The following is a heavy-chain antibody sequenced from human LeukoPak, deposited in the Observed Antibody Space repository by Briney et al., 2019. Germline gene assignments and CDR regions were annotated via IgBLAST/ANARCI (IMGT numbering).Heavy chain of an antibody. V-gene: IGHV1-18*01. CDR1: GYTFTSYG. Sequence: ASVKVSCKASGYTFTSYGINWVRQAPGQGLEWMGWISAYNGDTNYAQKLQGRVTMTTDTSTSTAYMELSSLRSEDTAVYYCARDGHSGYGGDYWGQGTLVTVSS. J-gene: IGHJ4*02. CDR2: ISAYNGDT. D-gene: IGHD5-12*01. CDR3: ARDGHSGYGGDY.